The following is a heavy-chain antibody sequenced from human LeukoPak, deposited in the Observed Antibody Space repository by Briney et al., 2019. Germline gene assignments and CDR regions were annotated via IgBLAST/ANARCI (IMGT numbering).Heavy chain of an antibody. CDR3: AREKIASSGNNWFDP. D-gene: IGHD6-13*01. CDR2: ISFDSNNK. Sequence: GSLRLSCAASGFTFSSFAMHWVRQAPGKGLDWVAVISFDSNNKYYADSVRGRFTISRDNSKNTLYLQINSLRSEDTALYYCAREKIASSGNNWFDPWGQGTLVTVSS. V-gene: IGHV3-30*04. CDR1: GFTFSSFA. J-gene: IGHJ5*02.